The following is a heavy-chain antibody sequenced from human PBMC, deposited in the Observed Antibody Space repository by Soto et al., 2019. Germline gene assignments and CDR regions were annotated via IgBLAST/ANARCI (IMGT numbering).Heavy chain of an antibody. CDR1: GGGFTTCA. J-gene: IGHJ6*02. CDR2: IIPIFNTP. V-gene: IGHV1-69*13. CDR3: ARDKTGTNYYNGLDV. D-gene: IGHD1-1*01. Sequence: SVTVCCAASGGGFTTCASSWVRQATGQGLEWMGGIIPIFNTPNYAQRFQGRVTITADESTSTAYMELSSLRSEDTALYYCARDKTGTNYYNGLDVWGQGTTVTVSS.